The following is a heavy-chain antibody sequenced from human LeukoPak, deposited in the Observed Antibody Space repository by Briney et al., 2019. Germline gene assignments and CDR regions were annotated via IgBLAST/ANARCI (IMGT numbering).Heavy chain of an antibody. V-gene: IGHV4-59*12. CDR1: GGSISSYY. D-gene: IGHD4-11*01. CDR2: ISYSGST. J-gene: IGHJ6*03. Sequence: ASETLSLTCTVSGGSISSYYWSWIRQPPGKGLEWIGYISYSGSTNYNPSLKSRVTISVDTSKNQFSLKLSSVTAADTAVYYCARDPRATVTTSYYMDVWGKGTTVTVSS. CDR3: ARDPRATVTTSYYMDV.